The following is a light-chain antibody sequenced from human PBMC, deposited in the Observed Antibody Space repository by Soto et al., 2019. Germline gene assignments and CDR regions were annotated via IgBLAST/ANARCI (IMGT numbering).Light chain of an antibody. CDR1: QSVSSY. Sequence: EIVLTQSPATLSLSPGERATLSCRASQSVSSYLAWYQQKPGQAPRLLIYDASNRATGIPDRFSGSGSGTDFTLTISRLEPEDFAVYYCQQRSNWPFLTFGGGTKVEIK. V-gene: IGKV3-11*01. J-gene: IGKJ4*01. CDR3: QQRSNWPFLT. CDR2: DAS.